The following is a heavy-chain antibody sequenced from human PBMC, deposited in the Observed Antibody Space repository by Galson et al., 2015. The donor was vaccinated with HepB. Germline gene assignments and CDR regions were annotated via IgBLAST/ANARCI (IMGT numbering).Heavy chain of an antibody. V-gene: IGHV6-1*01. Sequence: CAISGDSVSSNSAAWNWIRQSPSRGLEWLGRTYYRSKWYNDYAVSVKSRITINPDTSKNQFSLQLNSVTPEDTAVYYCAREDSSGYYYQYYFDYWGQGTLVTVSS. CDR3: AREDSSGYYYQYYFDY. D-gene: IGHD3-22*01. CDR1: GDSVSSNSAA. J-gene: IGHJ4*02. CDR2: TYYRSKWYN.